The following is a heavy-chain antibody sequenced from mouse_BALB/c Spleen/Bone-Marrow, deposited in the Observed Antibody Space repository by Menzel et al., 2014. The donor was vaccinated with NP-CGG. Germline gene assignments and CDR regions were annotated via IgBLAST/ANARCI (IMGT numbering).Heavy chain of an antibody. J-gene: IGHJ3*01. CDR3: ARDYYGFSYGFAY. D-gene: IGHD1-1*01. CDR2: INPYNGGT. V-gene: IGHV1-18*01. Sequence: VQLQQSGPERVKPGASMKISCKASGYSFTGYTMNWVKQSHGKNLEWIGLINPYNGGTNYNQKFKGKATLTVDKSSSTAYMELLSLTSEDSAVYYCARDYYGFSYGFAYWGQGTLVTVSA. CDR1: GYSFTGYT.